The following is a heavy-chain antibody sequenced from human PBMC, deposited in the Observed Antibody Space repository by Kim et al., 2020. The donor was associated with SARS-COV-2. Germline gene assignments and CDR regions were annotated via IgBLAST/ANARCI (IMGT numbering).Heavy chain of an antibody. CDR3: ARDHSSGYYFDAFDI. V-gene: IGHV1-69*01. D-gene: IGHD3-22*01. J-gene: IGHJ3*02. Sequence: NFQGRVTITADESTSTAYMELSSLRSEDTAVYYGARDHSSGYYFDAFDIWGQGTMVTVSS.